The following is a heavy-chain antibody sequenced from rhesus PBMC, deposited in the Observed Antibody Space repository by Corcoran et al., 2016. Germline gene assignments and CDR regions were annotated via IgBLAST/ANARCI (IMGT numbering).Heavy chain of an antibody. D-gene: IGHD1-44*02. CDR3: AKGVGDTGAFDF. CDR1: GFTFSRYG. Sequence: EVPLVETGGGLVQPGGSLRLSCAASGFTFSRYGMSLVRQAPGKGLEWVSGISYTGGSTYYADSVKGRFTISRDNSKNTLSLQMNSLRAEDTAVYYCAKGVGDTGAFDFWGQGLRVTVSS. V-gene: IGHV3S5*01. CDR2: ISYTGGST. J-gene: IGHJ3*01.